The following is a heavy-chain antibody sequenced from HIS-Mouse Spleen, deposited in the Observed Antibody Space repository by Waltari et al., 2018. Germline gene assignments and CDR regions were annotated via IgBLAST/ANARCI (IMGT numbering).Heavy chain of an antibody. Sequence: QVQLVQSGAEVKKPGASVKVSCKASGYTFTGYYMHWVRQAPGQGLEWMGWINPNSGGTNYAQKFQGRVTMTRDTSISTAYMELSRLRSDDTAVYYCAREDFRGEGDWYFDLWGRGTLVTVSS. CDR2: INPNSGGT. J-gene: IGHJ2*01. V-gene: IGHV1-2*02. CDR1: GYTFTGYY. CDR3: AREDFRGEGDWYFDL. D-gene: IGHD3-10*01.